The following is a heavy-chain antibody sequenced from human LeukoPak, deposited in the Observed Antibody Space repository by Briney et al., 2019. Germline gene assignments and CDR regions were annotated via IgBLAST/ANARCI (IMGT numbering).Heavy chain of an antibody. CDR1: GFTFSNYG. D-gene: IGHD6-19*01. CDR2: TRDDGSNK. V-gene: IGHV3-30*02. CDR3: AKGYSGWSTDY. J-gene: IGHJ4*02. Sequence: GGSLRLSCAASGFTFSNYGMYWVRQPPGKGLEWVAFTRDDGSNKYYADSVKGRFTISRDNSKNTLYLQMNSLRAEDTAVYYCAKGYSGWSTDYWGQGTLVTVSS.